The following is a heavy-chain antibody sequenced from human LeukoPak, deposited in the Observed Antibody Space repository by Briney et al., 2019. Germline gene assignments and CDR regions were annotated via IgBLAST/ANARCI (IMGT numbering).Heavy chain of an antibody. CDR2: ISSGSSAI. J-gene: IGHJ4*02. D-gene: IGHD3-16*01. Sequence: TTGGSLRLSCEASGFTFTTYSMTWVRQAPGKGLEWVSIISSGSSAIFSADALKGRFTISRDDAKNLLYLDMNSLRAEDTAVYYCARGEGVPYYFDYWGQGTLVTVSS. CDR1: GFTFTTYS. V-gene: IGHV3-21*04. CDR3: ARGEGVPYYFDY.